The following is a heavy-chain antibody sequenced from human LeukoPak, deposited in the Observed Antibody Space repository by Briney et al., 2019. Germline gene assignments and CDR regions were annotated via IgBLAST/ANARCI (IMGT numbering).Heavy chain of an antibody. D-gene: IGHD3-3*01. V-gene: IGHV1-8*01. J-gene: IGHJ6*02. CDR1: GYTFTSYD. Sequence: EASVTVSCKASGYTFTSYDINWVRQATGQGLEWMGWMSPNSGNTGYAQKFQGRVTMTRNTSISTAYMELSSLRSEDTAVYYCARRVVIPYYYYGMDVWGQGTTVTVSS. CDR2: MSPNSGNT. CDR3: ARRVVIPYYYYGMDV.